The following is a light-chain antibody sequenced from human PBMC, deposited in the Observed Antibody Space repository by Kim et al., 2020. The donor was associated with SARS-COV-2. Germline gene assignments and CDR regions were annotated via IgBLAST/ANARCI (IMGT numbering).Light chain of an antibody. J-gene: IGLJ3*02. CDR3: QTWDSNTVM. CDR1: KLGDKS. CDR2: QDR. Sequence: SVSQGQTASITGSGDKLGDKSGCWYRQKPGKSPGVVIYQDRERPSGIPERFSGANSGDTATMTIGGTQAMDEADYYCQTWDSNTVMFGGGTQLTVL. V-gene: IGLV3-1*01.